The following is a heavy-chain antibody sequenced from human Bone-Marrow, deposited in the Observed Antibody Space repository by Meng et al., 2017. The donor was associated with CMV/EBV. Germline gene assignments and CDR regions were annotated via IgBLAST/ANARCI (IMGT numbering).Heavy chain of an antibody. J-gene: IGHJ5*02. CDR3: AKNREYQLPYWFDP. D-gene: IGHD2-2*01. V-gene: IGHV3-30*18. CDR1: GFTFRSSG. Sequence: ASGFTFRSSGMHLVRQAPGKGLEWVAVISYDGSNKYYADSVKGRFTISRDNSKNTLYLQMNSLRAEDTAVYYCAKNREYQLPYWFDPWGQGTLVTVSS. CDR2: ISYDGSNK.